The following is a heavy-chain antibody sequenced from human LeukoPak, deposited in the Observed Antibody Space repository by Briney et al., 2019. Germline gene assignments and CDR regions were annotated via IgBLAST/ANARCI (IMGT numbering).Heavy chain of an antibody. V-gene: IGHV4-61*01. CDR1: GGSVSSGSYY. D-gene: IGHD3-3*01. CDR3: ARDERGYDWSGMDV. J-gene: IGHJ6*02. CDR2: IYYSGST. Sequence: SETLSLTCTVSGGSVSSGSYYWSWIRQPPGKGLEWIGYIYYSGSTNYNPSLKSRVTISVDTSKNQFSLKLSSVTAADTAVYYCARDERGYDWSGMDVWGQGTTVTVSS.